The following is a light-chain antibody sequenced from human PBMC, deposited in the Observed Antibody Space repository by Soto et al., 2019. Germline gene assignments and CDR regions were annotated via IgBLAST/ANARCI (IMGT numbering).Light chain of an antibody. CDR1: QSISSSY. J-gene: IGKJ2*01. V-gene: IGKV3-20*01. CDR2: AAS. CDR3: QQYVSSSYT. Sequence: EIVLTQSPGTLSLSPGERATLSCRASQSISSSYLAWYQQKPGQAPRLLIYAASSRATGIPDRFSGSGSGTDFTLNISRLEPEDFAVYYCQQYVSSSYTFGQGTQLEIK.